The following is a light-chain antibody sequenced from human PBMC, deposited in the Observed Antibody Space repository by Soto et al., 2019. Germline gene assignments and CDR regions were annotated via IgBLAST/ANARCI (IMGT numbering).Light chain of an antibody. CDR1: SSDVGLYDF. J-gene: IGLJ1*01. CDR2: EVT. V-gene: IGLV2-14*01. Sequence: QSVITHPASLSGSPGQSITISCTGASSDVGLYDFVSWYQQHPGKAPKLLIYEVTYRPSGVSSRFSGSKSGNTASLTISGLQAEDEADYYCNSYTRFSTYVFGTGTKVTVL. CDR3: NSYTRFSTYV.